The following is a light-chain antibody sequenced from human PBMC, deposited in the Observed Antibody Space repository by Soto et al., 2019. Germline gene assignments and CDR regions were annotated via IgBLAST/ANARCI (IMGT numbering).Light chain of an antibody. CDR1: QSIGTW. CDR2: DAS. Sequence: DIQLTQSPPYLSASVGERVNITCRASQSIGTWLALHQQKPGKAPNLLMFDASTLHTGAPSRFSGSGDGTEFTLSISSLQPDDSAIYFCRQYKTYTFGRGTRLEI. CDR3: RQYKTYT. J-gene: IGKJ5*01. V-gene: IGKV1-5*01.